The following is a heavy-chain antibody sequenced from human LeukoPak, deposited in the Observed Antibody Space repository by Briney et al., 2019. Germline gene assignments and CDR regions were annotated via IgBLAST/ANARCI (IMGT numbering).Heavy chain of an antibody. D-gene: IGHD3-22*01. CDR2: IRGSGGST. J-gene: IGHJ3*02. CDR1: GFTFSSYA. V-gene: IGHV3-23*01. Sequence: GGSLRLSCAASGFTFSSYAVSWVRQAPGKGLEWVSAIRGSGGSTYYADSVKGRFTISRDNSKNTLFLQMHSLRADDTAVYYCAKQPWSWDFYDSSSFLDAFDIWGQGTRVTVSS. CDR3: AKQPWSWDFYDSSSFLDAFDI.